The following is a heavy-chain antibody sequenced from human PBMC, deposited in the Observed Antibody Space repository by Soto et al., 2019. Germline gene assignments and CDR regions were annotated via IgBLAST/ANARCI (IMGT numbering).Heavy chain of an antibody. J-gene: IGHJ4*02. V-gene: IGHV1-3*01. CDR2: INAGNGNT. D-gene: IGHD3-3*01. CDR1: GYTFTSYA. Sequence: ASVKVSCKASGYTFTSYAMHWVRQAPGQRFEWMGWINAGNGNTKYSQKFQGRVTITRDTSASTAYMELSSLRSEDTAVYYCARSITIFGVVITTNPDYWGQGTLVTVSS. CDR3: ARSITIFGVVITTNPDY.